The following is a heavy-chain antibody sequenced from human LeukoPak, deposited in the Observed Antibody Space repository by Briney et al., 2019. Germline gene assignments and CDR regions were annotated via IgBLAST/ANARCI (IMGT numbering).Heavy chain of an antibody. J-gene: IGHJ4*02. CDR2: IAGSGDSA. CDR1: GFSFSSYA. CDR3: ARVGTYSD. V-gene: IGHV3-23*01. Sequence: GGSLRLSCAASGFSFSSYAMSWVRQTPGKGLEWVSAIAGSGDSAFYTDSVKGRFALSRDNVKNTLYLQMNSLRAEDTAVYYCARVGTYSDWGQGTLVTVSS. D-gene: IGHD1-7*01.